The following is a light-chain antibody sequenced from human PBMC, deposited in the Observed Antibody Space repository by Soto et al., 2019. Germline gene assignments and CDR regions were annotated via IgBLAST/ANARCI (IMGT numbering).Light chain of an antibody. CDR3: QQYANLPLT. V-gene: IGKV1-33*01. Sequence: DIPMTQSPSSLSASVGDRVTITCQASDDSSNYINWYPQKPGKAPKLLIYGASHLESGVPSRFSGSGSGTEFTFTISSLQAEDIATYYCQQYANLPLTFGHGTKVDIK. CDR1: DDSSNY. CDR2: GAS. J-gene: IGKJ3*01.